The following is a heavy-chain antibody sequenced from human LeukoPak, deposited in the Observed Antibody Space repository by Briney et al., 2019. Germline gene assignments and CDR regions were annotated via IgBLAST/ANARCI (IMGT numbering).Heavy chain of an antibody. Sequence: SVKVSCKASGGTFSSYTISWVRQAPGQGLEWMGGIIPIFGTANYAQKFQGRVTITADESTSTAYMELSSLRSEDTAVYYCARPLQPVPRGSSGYDLSGMDVWGKGTTVTVSS. CDR3: ARPLQPVPRGSSGYDLSGMDV. V-gene: IGHV1-69*01. D-gene: IGHD5-12*01. J-gene: IGHJ6*04. CDR2: IIPIFGTA. CDR1: GGTFSSYT.